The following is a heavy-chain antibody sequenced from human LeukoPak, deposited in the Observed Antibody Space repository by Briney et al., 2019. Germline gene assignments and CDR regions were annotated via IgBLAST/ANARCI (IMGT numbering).Heavy chain of an antibody. Sequence: GRSLRLSCAASGFTFSSYSMNWVRQAPGKGLEWVSSISSSSSYIYYADSVKGRFTISRDNAKNSLYLQMNSLRAEDTAVYYCARDICSGGSCYFDYWGQGTLVTVSS. J-gene: IGHJ4*02. CDR2: ISSSSSYI. CDR3: ARDICSGGSCYFDY. D-gene: IGHD2-15*01. V-gene: IGHV3-21*01. CDR1: GFTFSSYS.